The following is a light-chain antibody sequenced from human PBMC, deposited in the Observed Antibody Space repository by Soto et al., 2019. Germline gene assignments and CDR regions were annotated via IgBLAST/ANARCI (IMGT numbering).Light chain of an antibody. CDR1: SSDVGGYNY. CDR3: CSYAGSYTYV. V-gene: IGLV2-11*01. CDR2: DVS. J-gene: IGLJ1*01. Sequence: QSALTQPRSVSGSPGQSVTISCTGTSSDVGGYNYVSWYQQYPGKAPKVMIYDVSKRPAGVPDRISGSKSGNTASLTISGLQAEDEADYYCCSYAGSYTYVFGTGTKLTVL.